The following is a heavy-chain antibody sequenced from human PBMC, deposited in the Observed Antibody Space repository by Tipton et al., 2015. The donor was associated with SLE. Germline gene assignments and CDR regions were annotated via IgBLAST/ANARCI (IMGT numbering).Heavy chain of an antibody. D-gene: IGHD5-18*01. CDR2: IYHSGST. V-gene: IGHV4-38-2*02. CDR3: ASQRGYSYGVDY. Sequence: LRLSCTVSGYSISSGYYWGWIRQPPGKGLEWIGSIYHSGSTYYNPSLKSRVTISVDTSKNQFSLKLSSVTAADTAVYYCASQRGYSYGVDYWGQGTLVTVSS. J-gene: IGHJ4*02. CDR1: GYSISSGYY.